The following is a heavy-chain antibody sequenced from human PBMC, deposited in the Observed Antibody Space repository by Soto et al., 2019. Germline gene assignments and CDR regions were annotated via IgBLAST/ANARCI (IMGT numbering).Heavy chain of an antibody. D-gene: IGHD2-15*01. CDR2: ILYDGRKK. CDR3: AGVVTSCRGHFVY. CDR1: GFSFSSYA. Sequence: GRSMRLPCAPSGFSFSSYAMHWVRQAPGQGLEWVAVILYDGRKKYYADSVKGRFTISRASSKNTLALQTSSLTSEDSAVYYFAGVVTSCRGHFVYWGQGPL. J-gene: IGHJ4*02. V-gene: IGHV3-30*04.